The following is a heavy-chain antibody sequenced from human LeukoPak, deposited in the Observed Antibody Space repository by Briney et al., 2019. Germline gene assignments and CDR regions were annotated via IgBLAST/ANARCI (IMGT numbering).Heavy chain of an antibody. V-gene: IGHV4-59*12. D-gene: IGHD6-13*01. Sequence: SETLSLTCTVSSAYLSSYYWSWIRQPPGKGLEWIGYIYYSGTTNYNPSLKSRVTISVDTSKNQFSLKVRSVTAADTAVYYCARDSPGIAATDTWGQGSLVTVSS. CDR3: ARDSPGIAATDT. J-gene: IGHJ4*02. CDR2: IYYSGTT. CDR1: SAYLSSYY.